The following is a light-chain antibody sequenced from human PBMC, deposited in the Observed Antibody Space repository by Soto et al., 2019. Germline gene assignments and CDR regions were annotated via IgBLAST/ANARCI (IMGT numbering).Light chain of an antibody. Sequence: QSALTQPASVSGSPGQSITISCTGTSRDVGSYNLVSWYQQHPGKAPKLMIYEVSNRPSGVSNRCSGSKSGNTASLTISGLQAEDEADYYCCSYAGSSTLVFGGGTKLTVL. CDR1: SRDVGSYNL. J-gene: IGLJ2*01. V-gene: IGLV2-23*02. CDR2: EVS. CDR3: CSYAGSSTLV.